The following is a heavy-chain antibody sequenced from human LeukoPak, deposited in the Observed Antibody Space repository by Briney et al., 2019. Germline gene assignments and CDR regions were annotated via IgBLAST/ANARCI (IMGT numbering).Heavy chain of an antibody. V-gene: IGHV1-2*02. Sequence: ASVKVSCKASGYTFTGYYMHWVRQAPGQGLEWMGWINPNSGGTNYAQKFQGRVTMTRDTSISTAYMELSRLRSDDTAVYYCARDHEPMGAYYYYMDVWGKGTTVTIPS. CDR2: INPNSGGT. CDR3: ARDHEPMGAYYYYMDV. J-gene: IGHJ6*03. CDR1: GYTFTGYY. D-gene: IGHD3-10*01.